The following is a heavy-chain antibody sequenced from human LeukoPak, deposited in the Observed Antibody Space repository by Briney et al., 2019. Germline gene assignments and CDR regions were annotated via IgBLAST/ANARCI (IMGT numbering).Heavy chain of an antibody. Sequence: SETLSLTCTVPDVSLSTGYYYWNWIRQPPGKGLEWIGYISYSGSTYHNPSLKSRVAISVDTSKNQFSLKLTFLTAADTAVYYCARESYSRYYYFDYWGQGTLVTVSS. CDR2: ISYSGST. CDR1: DVSLSTGYYY. V-gene: IGHV4-30-4*01. D-gene: IGHD6-13*01. J-gene: IGHJ4*02. CDR3: ARESYSRYYYFDY.